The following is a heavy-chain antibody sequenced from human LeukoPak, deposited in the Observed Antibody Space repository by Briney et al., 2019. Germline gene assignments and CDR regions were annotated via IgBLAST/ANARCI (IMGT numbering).Heavy chain of an antibody. Sequence: GGSLRLSCTASKFIFSSYEMNWVRQAPGKGLEWVSYISDSGSLIYYADSVKGRFTISRDNAKNSLYLQMNSLRAEDTAVYYCARVTTHYGAAAFDYWGHGTLVTVSS. CDR3: ARVTTHYGAAAFDY. D-gene: IGHD4-17*01. V-gene: IGHV3-48*03. CDR2: ISDSGSLI. CDR1: KFIFSSYE. J-gene: IGHJ4*01.